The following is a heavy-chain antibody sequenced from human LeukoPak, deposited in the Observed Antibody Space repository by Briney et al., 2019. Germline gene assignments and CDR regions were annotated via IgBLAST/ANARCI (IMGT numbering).Heavy chain of an antibody. J-gene: IGHJ4*02. D-gene: IGHD4-17*01. CDR1: GFTFTSYA. CDR2: ISGSARST. V-gene: IGHV3-23*01. Sequence: PGGSLRLSCAASGFTFTSYAMSWVRQAPGKGLEWVSAISGSARSTSYADSVKGRFTISRDNSKDMVYLHMNSLRAEDTAIYYCAKDLTSYDYGDYGGSDYWGQGTLVTVSS. CDR3: AKDLTSYDYGDYGGSDY.